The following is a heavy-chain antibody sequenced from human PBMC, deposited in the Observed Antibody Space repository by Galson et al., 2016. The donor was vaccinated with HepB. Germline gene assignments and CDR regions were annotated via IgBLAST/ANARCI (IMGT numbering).Heavy chain of an antibody. CDR3: TNYCGASSCYSGHVY. CDR2: ISGSGGST. J-gene: IGHJ4*02. D-gene: IGHD2-15*01. V-gene: IGHV3-23*01. Sequence: SLRLSCAASGISVSSYVMTWVRQAPGKGLEWVSVISGSGGSTYYAGSVKGRFTISTDNSKNTLYLQMNSLRAEDTALYYCTNYCGASSCYSGHVYWGQGTLVTVSS. CDR1: GISVSSYV.